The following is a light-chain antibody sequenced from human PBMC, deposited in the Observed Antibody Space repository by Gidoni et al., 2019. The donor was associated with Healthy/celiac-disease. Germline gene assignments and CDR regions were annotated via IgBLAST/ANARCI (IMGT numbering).Light chain of an antibody. J-gene: IGKJ1*01. Sequence: EIVMTQSPATLSVSPGERAPLSCRASQSVCNNLAWYQQKPGQAPKLLIYCASTRATGIPARFSGSGSGTEFTLTISSLQSEDFAVYYCQQDKNWPGTFGQGTKVEIK. CDR2: CAS. V-gene: IGKV3-15*01. CDR1: QSVCNN. CDR3: QQDKNWPGT.